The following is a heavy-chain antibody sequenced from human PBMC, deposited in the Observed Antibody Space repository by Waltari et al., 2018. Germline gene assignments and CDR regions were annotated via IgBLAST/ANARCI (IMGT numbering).Heavy chain of an antibody. D-gene: IGHD1-1*01. CDR1: GGSISSYF. Sequence: QVQLQESGPGLVEPSETVSLTCGVSGGSISSYFWNWIRQPPGKGLEWIGYGHNNGGTKYNPSLNSRATISVDRSSNQVTLRLTSATTADTAVYYCAQWNAPNRCFDSWGQGTLVIVSS. V-gene: IGHV4-59*12. CDR3: AQWNAPNRCFDS. CDR2: GHNNGGT. J-gene: IGHJ4*02.